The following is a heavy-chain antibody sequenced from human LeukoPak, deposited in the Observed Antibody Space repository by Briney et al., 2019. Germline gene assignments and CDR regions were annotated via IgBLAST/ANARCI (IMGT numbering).Heavy chain of an antibody. D-gene: IGHD6-13*01. J-gene: IGHJ4*02. Sequence: ASVKVSCTPSGYTFTRYGISWVRQAPRQGLEWVGWISAYNGNTNYAQKLQGRVTMTPDTSTSTAYMELRSLRSDDTAVYYCASTTPGYSSSWYYWGQGTLVTVSS. CDR2: ISAYNGNT. CDR1: GYTFTRYG. V-gene: IGHV1-18*01. CDR3: ASTTPGYSSSWYY.